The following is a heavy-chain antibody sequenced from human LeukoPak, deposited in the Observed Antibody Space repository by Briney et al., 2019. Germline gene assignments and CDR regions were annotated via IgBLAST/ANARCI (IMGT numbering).Heavy chain of an antibody. CDR3: AKQPQPRMIVVVITIFDY. V-gene: IGHV3-23*01. CDR1: GFTFSSYA. J-gene: IGHJ4*02. D-gene: IGHD3-22*01. CDR2: ISGSGGST. Sequence: GGSLRLSCAASGFTFSSYAMSWVRQAPGRGLEWVSAISGSGGSTYYADSVKGRFTISRDNSKNTLYLQMNTLRAEDTAVYYCAKQPQPRMIVVVITIFDYWGQGTLVTVSS.